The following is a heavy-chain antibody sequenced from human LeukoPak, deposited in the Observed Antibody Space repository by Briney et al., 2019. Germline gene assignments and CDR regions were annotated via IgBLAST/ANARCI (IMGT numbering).Heavy chain of an antibody. D-gene: IGHD2-2*01. CDR3: ARGRPRGTRFDP. J-gene: IGHJ5*02. Sequence: SETLSLTCAVSRGSIFNSNWWSWVRQPPGKGLEWIGEINHSGSTNYNPSLKSRVTISVDTSKNQFSLKLSSVTAADTAVYYCARGRPRGTRFDPWGQGTLVTVSS. CDR1: RGSIFNSNW. CDR2: INHSGST. V-gene: IGHV4-4*02.